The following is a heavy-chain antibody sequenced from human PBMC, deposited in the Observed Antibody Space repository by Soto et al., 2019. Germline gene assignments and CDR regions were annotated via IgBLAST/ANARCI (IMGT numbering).Heavy chain of an antibody. Sequence: GGSLRLSCAASGFTFSSYAMSWVRQAPGKGLEWVSAISGSGGSTYYAASVKGRFTISRDTSKNTLYLQMNSLRGEDTAVYFCAKDRVDNWDDKAVDIRGQGTTVNVP. CDR3: AKDRVDNWDDKAVDI. CDR2: ISGSGGST. CDR1: GFTFSSYA. D-gene: IGHD1-1*01. J-gene: IGHJ6*01. V-gene: IGHV3-23*01.